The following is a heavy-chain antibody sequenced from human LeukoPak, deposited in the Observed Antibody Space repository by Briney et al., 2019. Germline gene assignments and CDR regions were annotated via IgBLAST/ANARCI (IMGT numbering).Heavy chain of an antibody. CDR1: GGTFSSYA. CDR3: ARDRDYDGMDV. J-gene: IGHJ6*02. V-gene: IGHV1-69*13. CDR2: IIPIFGTA. Sequence: SVKVSCKASGGTFSSYAISWVRQAPGQGLEWMGGIIPIFGTANYAQKFQGRVTITADESTSTAYMKLSSLRSEDTAVYYCARDRDYDGMDVWGQGTTVTVSS.